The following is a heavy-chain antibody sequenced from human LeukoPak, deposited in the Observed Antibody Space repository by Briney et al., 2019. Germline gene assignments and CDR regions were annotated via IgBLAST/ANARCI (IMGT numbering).Heavy chain of an antibody. CDR2: IRYDGSNK. CDR3: AKGASNPRFRVVVTAVDY. V-gene: IGHV3-30*02. CDR1: GFTFSSYG. D-gene: IGHD2-21*02. Sequence: GGSLRLSCAASGFTFSSYGMHWVRQAPGKGLEWVAFIRYDGSNKYYADSVKGRFTISRDNSKNTLYLQMNSLRAEDTAVYYCAKGASNPRFRVVVTAVDYWGQGTLVAVSS. J-gene: IGHJ4*02.